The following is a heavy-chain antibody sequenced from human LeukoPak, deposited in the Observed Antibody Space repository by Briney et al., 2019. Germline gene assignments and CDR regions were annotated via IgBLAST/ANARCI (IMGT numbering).Heavy chain of an antibody. J-gene: IGHJ4*02. CDR3: ARDSLVGSTTPVFDY. Sequence: KPGGSLRLSCAASRFTFSTYSMSWVRQAPGKGLERVSSIDSTSTYIYYADSVKGRFTISRDNAKNSLYLQMDSLRAEDTAVYYCARDSLVGSTTPVFDYWGQGTLVTVSS. D-gene: IGHD1-26*01. V-gene: IGHV3-21*04. CDR1: RFTFSTYS. CDR2: IDSTSTYI.